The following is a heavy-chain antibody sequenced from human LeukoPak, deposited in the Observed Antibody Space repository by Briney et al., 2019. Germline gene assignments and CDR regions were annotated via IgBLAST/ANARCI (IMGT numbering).Heavy chain of an antibody. V-gene: IGHV4-59*08. J-gene: IGHJ6*02. D-gene: IGHD2-2*01. CDR3: ARLKHCSSTSCYEYYYYGIDV. Sequence: SETLSLTCTVSGGSISSYYWSWIRQPPGKGLEGIGYIYYSGSTNYNPSLKSRVTISVDTSKNQFSLKLSSVTAADTAVYYCARLKHCSSTSCYEYYYYGIDVWGQGTTVTVSS. CDR2: IYYSGST. CDR1: GGSISSYY.